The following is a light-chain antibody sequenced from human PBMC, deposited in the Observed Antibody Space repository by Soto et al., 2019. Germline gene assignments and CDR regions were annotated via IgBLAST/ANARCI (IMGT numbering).Light chain of an antibody. V-gene: IGLV2-14*03. CDR3: SSYSSSSTHVV. CDR1: SSDVGDFNY. Sequence: QSVLTQPASVSGSPGRSVTISWTGSSSDVGDFNYVSWYQHLPGRAPKLIIYDVTNRPSGISYRFSASKSGRTASLTISGLQAEDEADYYCSSYSSSSTHVVFGGGTKVTVL. CDR2: DVT. J-gene: IGLJ2*01.